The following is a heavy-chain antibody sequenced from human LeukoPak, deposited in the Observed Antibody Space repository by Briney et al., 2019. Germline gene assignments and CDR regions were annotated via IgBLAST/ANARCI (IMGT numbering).Heavy chain of an antibody. CDR1: GFTVSSNY. CDR3: ARDEGLEYSSGPMGAFDI. CDR2: IYSGGST. J-gene: IGHJ3*02. Sequence: GGSLRLSCAASGFTVSSNYMSWVRQAPGKGLEWVSVIYSGGSTYYADSVKGRFTISRDNSKNTLYLQMNSLRAEDTAVYYCARDEGLEYSSGPMGAFDIWGQGTMVTVSS. V-gene: IGHV3-53*01. D-gene: IGHD6-19*01.